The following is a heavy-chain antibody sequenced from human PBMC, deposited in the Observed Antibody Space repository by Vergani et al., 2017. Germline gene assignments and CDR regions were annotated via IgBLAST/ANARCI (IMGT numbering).Heavy chain of an antibody. CDR3: ARAPDLGSGWYGWFDP. Sequence: EVQLVDSGGGLVKPGGSLRLSCAASGFTFRSYSMTWVRQAPGKGLEWVSSISSSSSYIYYADSVKGRFTISRDNAKNSMYLQMNSLRAEDTAVYYCARAPDLGSGWYGWFDPWGQGTLVTVSS. J-gene: IGHJ5*02. CDR2: ISSSSSYI. CDR1: GFTFRSYS. D-gene: IGHD6-19*01. V-gene: IGHV3-21*01.